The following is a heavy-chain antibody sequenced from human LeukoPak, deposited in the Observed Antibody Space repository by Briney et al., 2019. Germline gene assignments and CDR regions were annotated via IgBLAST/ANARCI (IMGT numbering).Heavy chain of an antibody. CDR2: INHSGST. Sequence: XWSWIRXPPGKGLEWIGEINHSGSTNYNPSLKSRVTISVDTSKNQFSLKLSSVTAADTAVYYCARGHVDTAMGNDYWGQGTLVTVSS. J-gene: IGHJ4*02. CDR1: X. CDR3: ARGHVDTAMGNDY. V-gene: IGHV4-34*01. D-gene: IGHD5-18*01.